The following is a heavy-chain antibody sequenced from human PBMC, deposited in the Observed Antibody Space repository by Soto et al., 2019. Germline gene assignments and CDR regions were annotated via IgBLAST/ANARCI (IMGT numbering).Heavy chain of an antibody. CDR1: GFTFSDYY. CDR3: ARERYCSGDSCYSDAFDI. J-gene: IGHJ3*02. CDR2: ISSSGSTI. D-gene: IGHD2-15*01. Sequence: TGGSLRLSCAASGFTFSDYYMSWIRQAPGKGLEWVSYISSSGSTIYYADSVKGRFTISRDNAKNTLYLQMNSLRAEDTAVYCCARERYCSGDSCYSDAFDIWGQGTMVTVSS. V-gene: IGHV3-11*01.